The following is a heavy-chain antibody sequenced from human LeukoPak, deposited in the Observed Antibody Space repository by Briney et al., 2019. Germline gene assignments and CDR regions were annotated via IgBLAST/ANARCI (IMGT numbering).Heavy chain of an antibody. D-gene: IGHD3-22*01. CDR3: AKDPDYYDSSGYPFPYYMDV. Sequence: PGGSLRLSCAVSGLTFSSYGMHWVRQAPGKGLEWVAFIRYDGRNKYYADSVEGRFTISRDNSKNTLYLQMNSLRAEDTAVYYCAKDPDYYDSSGYPFPYYMDVWGKGTTVTVSS. J-gene: IGHJ6*03. CDR2: IRYDGRNK. V-gene: IGHV3-30*02. CDR1: GLTFSSYG.